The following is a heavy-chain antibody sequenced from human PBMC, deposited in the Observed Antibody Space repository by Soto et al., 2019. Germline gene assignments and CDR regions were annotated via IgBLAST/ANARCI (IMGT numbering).Heavy chain of an antibody. CDR1: GGTMRDLAGS. V-gene: IGHV4-30-2*06. J-gene: IGHJ4*02. D-gene: IGHD1-26*01. CDR3: ARHGGGATRHYSDY. CDR2: ISHLETT. Sequence: PSETLSLTYSVAGGTMRDLAGSRNWIRQSPGKGLEWLGYISHLETTYYNPSFRSRLSLSIDRTRNQFFLSLSSMTAADTAFYYCARHGGGATRHYSDYWGQGTLVTVSS.